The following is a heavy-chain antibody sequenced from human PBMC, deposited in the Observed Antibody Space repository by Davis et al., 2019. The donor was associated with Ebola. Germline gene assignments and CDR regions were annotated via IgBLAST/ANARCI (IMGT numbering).Heavy chain of an antibody. V-gene: IGHV3-23*01. D-gene: IGHD5-24*01. J-gene: IGHJ4*02. CDR3: AKIAVATISFDY. CDR1: GLTFSSYA. CDR2: ISGSGGGT. Sequence: GESLKISCAASGLTFSSYAMSWVRQAPGKGLEWVSAISGSGGGTYYADSVKGRFTISRDNSKNTLYLQMNSLRAEDTAVYYCAKIAVATISFDYWGQGTLVTVSS.